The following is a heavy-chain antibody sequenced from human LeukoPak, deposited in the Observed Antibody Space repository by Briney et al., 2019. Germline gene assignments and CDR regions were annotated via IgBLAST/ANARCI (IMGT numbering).Heavy chain of an antibody. J-gene: IGHJ3*02. V-gene: IGHV1-24*01. CDR1: GYTLTELS. Sequence: ASVKVSCKVSGYTLTELSMHWVRQAPGKGLEWMGGFDPEDGETIYAQKFQGRVTMTEDTSTDTAYMELSSLRSGDTAVYYCATGYSSGADAFDIWGQGTMVTVSS. CDR3: ATGYSSGADAFDI. CDR2: FDPEDGET. D-gene: IGHD6-19*01.